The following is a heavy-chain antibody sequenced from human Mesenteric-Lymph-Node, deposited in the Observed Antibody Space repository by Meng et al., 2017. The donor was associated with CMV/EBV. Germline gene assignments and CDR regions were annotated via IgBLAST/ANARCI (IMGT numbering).Heavy chain of an antibody. CDR2: IRYDGSNK. J-gene: IGHJ6*02. V-gene: IGHV3-30*02. D-gene: IGHD6-19*01. CDR1: GFTFSSYG. Sequence: GGSLRLSCAASGFTFSSYGMHWVRQAPGKGLEWVAFIRYDGSNKYYADSVKGRFTISRDNSKNTLYLQMNSLRAEDTAVYYCAKVEASSSGWYEGYYYGMDVWGQGTTVTVSS. CDR3: AKVEASSSGWYEGYYYGMDV.